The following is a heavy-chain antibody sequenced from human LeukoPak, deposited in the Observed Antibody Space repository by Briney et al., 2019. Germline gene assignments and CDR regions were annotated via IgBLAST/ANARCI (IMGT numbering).Heavy chain of an antibody. V-gene: IGHV3-30*18. J-gene: IGHJ4*02. CDR3: AKEIAAAGSYYFDY. Sequence: GGSLRLSCSASGFIFSSYGMFWVRQAPGQGLQWVAAISYDGRNTFYADSVKGRFTISRDNSKNTLYLQMNSLRAEDTAVYYCAKEIAAAGSYYFDYWGQGTLVTVSS. CDR1: GFIFSSYG. D-gene: IGHD6-13*01. CDR2: ISYDGRNT.